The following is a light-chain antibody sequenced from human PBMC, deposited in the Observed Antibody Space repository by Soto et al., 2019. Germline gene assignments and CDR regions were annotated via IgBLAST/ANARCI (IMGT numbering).Light chain of an antibody. CDR2: DVS. J-gene: IGKJ5*01. CDR1: QSIRYG. CDR3: QQNSHLIT. Sequence: SVGDRATMTCRASQSIRYGLAWFQQKLGKAPKLRIYDVSNLETGVPSRFGGSGSGTDFTFIISSLQPEDIATYYYQQNSHLITFGQGTRLEIK. V-gene: IGKV1-33*01.